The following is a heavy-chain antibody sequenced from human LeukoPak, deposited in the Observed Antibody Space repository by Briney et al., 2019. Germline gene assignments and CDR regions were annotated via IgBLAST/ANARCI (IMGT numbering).Heavy chain of an antibody. V-gene: IGHV3-15*01. CDR2: IKSKTDGGTT. Sequence: GGSLRLSCAASGFTFSNAWMSWVRQAPGKGLEWVGRIKSKTDGGTTDYAAPVKGRFTISRDDSKNTLYLQMNSLKTEDTAVYYCTTDHLTMVRDFDYWGQGTLVTVSS. J-gene: IGHJ4*02. CDR3: TTDHLTMVRDFDY. CDR1: GFTFSNAW. D-gene: IGHD3-10*01.